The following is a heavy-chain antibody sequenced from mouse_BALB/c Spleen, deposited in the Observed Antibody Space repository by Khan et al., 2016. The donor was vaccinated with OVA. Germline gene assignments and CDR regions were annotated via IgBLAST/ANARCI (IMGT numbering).Heavy chain of an antibody. D-gene: IGHD1-1*01. CDR1: GYSITSDYA. Sequence: DVQLQESGPGLLKPSQSLSLTCTVTGYSITSDYAWNWIRQFPGNQLEWMAYIGYSGSTTYNPSLRSRISITRDTSKNPFFLQLTSVTTEDTATDYCASGRLLLRDPDYFDYWGQGTTLTVSS. J-gene: IGHJ2*01. CDR3: ASGRLLLRDPDYFDY. V-gene: IGHV3-2*02. CDR2: IGYSGST.